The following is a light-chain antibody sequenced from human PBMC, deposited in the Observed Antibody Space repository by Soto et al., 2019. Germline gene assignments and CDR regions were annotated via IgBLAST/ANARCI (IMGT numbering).Light chain of an antibody. V-gene: IGKV3D-15*01. CDR3: QQYNNWPWT. J-gene: IGKJ1*01. CDR2: GAS. CDR1: QSVTSN. Sequence: EIVLTQSPGTLSLSPGERATLSCRASQSVTSNYLAWCQQRPGQAPRLLIYGASSRATGIPDRFSGSGSGTEFTLTISSLQSEDFAVYYCQQYNNWPWTFGQGTKVDI.